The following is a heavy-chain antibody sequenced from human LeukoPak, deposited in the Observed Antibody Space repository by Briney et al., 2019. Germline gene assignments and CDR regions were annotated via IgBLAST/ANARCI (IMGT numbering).Heavy chain of an antibody. V-gene: IGHV5-51*01. J-gene: IGHJ6*02. CDR3: VRHVGGAGPDV. CDR1: GYSFTSYW. CDR2: IHPGGSET. Sequence: GESLKISFKGSGYSFTSYWIVWARQMPGKGLEWMGMIHPGGSETRYSPSLQGQVTISVDKSISTAYLQWGSLKASDTAMYYCVRHVGGAGPDVWGQGTTVTVSS. D-gene: IGHD1-26*01.